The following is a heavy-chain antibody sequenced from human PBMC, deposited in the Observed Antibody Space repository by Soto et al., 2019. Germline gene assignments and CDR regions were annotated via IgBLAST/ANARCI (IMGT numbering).Heavy chain of an antibody. Sequence: GGSLRLSCVASGFTLSNYGMHWVRQAPGKGLEWIALIWYEGTTKYSTDTMKGRFSISRDQSKSTLYLQVNSLRAEDTATYYCERDVGSSGSSGGSATWGQGTLAPVPS. J-gene: IGHJ5*02. D-gene: IGHD3-10*01. CDR3: ERDVGSSGSSGGSAT. V-gene: IGHV3-33*01. CDR2: IWYEGTTK. CDR1: GFTLSNYG.